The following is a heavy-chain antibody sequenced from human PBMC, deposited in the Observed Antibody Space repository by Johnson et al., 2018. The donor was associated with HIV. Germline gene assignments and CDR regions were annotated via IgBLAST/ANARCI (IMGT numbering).Heavy chain of an antibody. D-gene: IGHD6-19*01. V-gene: IGHV3-13*01. Sequence: VQLVESGGGLVQPGGSLRLSCAASGFTFRNHDMHWVRQATGKGLEWVSAIGPTGDTYYPGSVKGRFTISRENAKNSLYLQMNSLRAGDTAVYYCARGLIAVAGFDAFYIWGQGTMVTVSS. CDR1: GFTFRNHD. CDR3: ARGLIAVAGFDAFYI. J-gene: IGHJ3*02. CDR2: IGPTGDT.